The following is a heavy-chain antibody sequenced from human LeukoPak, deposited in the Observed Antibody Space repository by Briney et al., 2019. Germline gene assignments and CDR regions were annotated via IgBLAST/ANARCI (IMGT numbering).Heavy chain of an antibody. CDR2: IWYDGSNK. CDR1: GFTFSSYG. CDR3: ARDRQVYYDILTGSTYYYYGMDV. D-gene: IGHD3-9*01. Sequence: GGSLRLSCAASGFTFSSYGMHWVRQAPGKGLEWVAVIWYDGSNKYYADSVKGRFTISRDNSKNTLYLQMYSLRAEDTAVYYCARDRQVYYDILTGSTYYYYGMDVWGKGTTVTVSS. J-gene: IGHJ6*04. V-gene: IGHV3-33*01.